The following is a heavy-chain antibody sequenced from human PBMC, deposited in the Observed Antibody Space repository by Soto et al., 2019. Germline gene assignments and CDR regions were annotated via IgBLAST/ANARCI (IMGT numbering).Heavy chain of an antibody. D-gene: IGHD2-15*01. CDR1: GYSFSINVGC. CDR3: ARVHCSAGTCLDGLDF. Sequence: SPTLSLTCFISGYSFSINVGCWNWIRQSPSRGLQWLGRIYYRSKWFHDYAASVESRMAINPDTSRNQFSLQLNYVTPEDTAVYYCARVHCSAGTCLDGLDFWGQGTTVNVS. CDR2: IYYRSKWFH. V-gene: IGHV6-1*01. J-gene: IGHJ6*02.